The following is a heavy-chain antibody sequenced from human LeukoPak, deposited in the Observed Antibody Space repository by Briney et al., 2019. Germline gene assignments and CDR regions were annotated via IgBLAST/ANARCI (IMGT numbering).Heavy chain of an antibody. CDR1: GGSISSYY. CDR2: IYYSGST. J-gene: IGHJ3*02. V-gene: IGHV4-59*01. Sequence: SETLSLTCTVSGGSISSYYWSWIRQPPGKGLEWIGYIYYSGSTNYNPSLKSRVTISVDTSKNQFSLKLSSVTAADTAVYYCARDLAIMVRGEADAFYIWGQGPMVTVSS. D-gene: IGHD3-10*01. CDR3: ARDLAIMVRGEADAFYI.